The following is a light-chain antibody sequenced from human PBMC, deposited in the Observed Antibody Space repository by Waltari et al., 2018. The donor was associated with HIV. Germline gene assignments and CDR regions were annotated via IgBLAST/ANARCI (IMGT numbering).Light chain of an antibody. CDR2: EVT. CDR3: TSYTTIFTYV. V-gene: IGLV2-14*01. Sequence: QSALTQPASVSGSPGQSITISCTGTSSNVGLYNYVPWYQQHPGKAPKLMIYEVTNRPSGVSDRFSGSKSGNTASLTISGLQAEDEADYYCTSYTTIFTYVFGTGTWVSVL. CDR1: SSNVGLYNY. J-gene: IGLJ1*01.